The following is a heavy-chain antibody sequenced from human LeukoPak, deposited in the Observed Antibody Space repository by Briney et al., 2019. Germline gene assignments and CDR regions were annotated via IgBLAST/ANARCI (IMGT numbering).Heavy chain of an antibody. CDR3: ARESPPKTYYYDSSGLFGAFDI. CDR2: ISGSGSSI. V-gene: IGHV3-11*04. CDR1: GFSFSDCY. J-gene: IGHJ3*02. D-gene: IGHD3-22*01. Sequence: GGSLRLSCAASGFSFSDCYMSWIRQAPGKGLEWVSYISGSGSSIYYADSVKGRFTISRDNAKNSLYLQMNSLRAEDTAVYYCARESPPKTYYYDSSGLFGAFDIWGQGTMVTVSS.